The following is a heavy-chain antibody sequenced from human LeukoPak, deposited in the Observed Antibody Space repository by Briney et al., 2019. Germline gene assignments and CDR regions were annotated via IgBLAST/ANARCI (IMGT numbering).Heavy chain of an antibody. D-gene: IGHD3-3*01. CDR3: TRDEVFWSGSIFDY. V-gene: IGHV3-49*04. CDR1: GFTFVDYG. J-gene: IGHJ4*02. CDR2: IKSRAYGGTS. Sequence: GRSLRLSCTTSGFTFVDYGLSLVRQAPGKGLEWVGLIKSRAYGGTSEYAASVKGRFTISRDDSKNIAYLQMNSLKTEDTAVYYCTRDEVFWSGSIFDYWGQGTLVTVSS.